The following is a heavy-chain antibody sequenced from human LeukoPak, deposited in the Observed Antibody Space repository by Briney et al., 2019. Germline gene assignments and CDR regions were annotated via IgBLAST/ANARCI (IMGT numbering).Heavy chain of an antibody. D-gene: IGHD3-16*01. Sequence: GGSLRLSCAASGFTFSSYWMNWARQAPGKGLEWMASINHNGNVNYYVDSVKGRFTISRDNAKNSLYLQMSNLRAEDTAVYFCARGGGLDVWGQGATVTVSS. J-gene: IGHJ6*02. CDR1: GFTFSSYW. CDR3: ARGGGLDV. CDR2: INHNGNVN. V-gene: IGHV3-7*03.